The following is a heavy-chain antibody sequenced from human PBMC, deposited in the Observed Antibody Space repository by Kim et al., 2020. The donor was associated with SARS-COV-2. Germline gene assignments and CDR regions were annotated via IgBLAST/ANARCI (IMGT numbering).Heavy chain of an antibody. Sequence: SVKVSCKASGGTFSSYAISWVRQAPGQGLEWMGMIIPIFGTTKSAQKFQGRVTITADGTTTTGYLELRSLRSQDTAVYYCAMALRGHYFDYLGQGTLVT. J-gene: IGHJ4*02. CDR3: AMALRGHYFDY. D-gene: IGHD5-12*01. CDR1: GGTFSSYA. CDR2: IIPIFGTT. V-gene: IGHV1-69*13.